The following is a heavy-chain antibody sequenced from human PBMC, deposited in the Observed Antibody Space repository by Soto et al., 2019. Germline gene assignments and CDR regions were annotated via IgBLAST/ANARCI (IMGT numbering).Heavy chain of an antibody. CDR3: AKTGHSSGWDFDY. CDR2: ISYDGSNK. CDR1: GFTFSSYG. Sequence: QVQLVESGGGVVQPGRSLRLSCAASGFTFSSYGMHWVRQAPGKGLEWVAVISYDGSNKYYADSVKGRFTISRDNSKNTLYLQMHSLRAEDTAVYYCAKTGHSSGWDFDYWGQGTLVTVSS. D-gene: IGHD6-19*01. J-gene: IGHJ4*02. V-gene: IGHV3-30*18.